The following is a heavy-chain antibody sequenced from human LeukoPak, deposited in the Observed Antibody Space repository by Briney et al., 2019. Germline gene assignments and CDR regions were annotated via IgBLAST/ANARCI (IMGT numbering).Heavy chain of an antibody. Sequence: GASVKVSCKASGGTFSTYTVSWVRQAPGQGLEWMGGIIPIFGTANYAQKFQGRVTITADKSTSTAYMELSSLRSEDTAVYYCARDLGIGYNWFDPWGQGTLVTVSS. CDR1: GGTFSTYT. D-gene: IGHD7-27*01. CDR3: ARDLGIGYNWFDP. V-gene: IGHV1-69*06. J-gene: IGHJ5*02. CDR2: IIPIFGTA.